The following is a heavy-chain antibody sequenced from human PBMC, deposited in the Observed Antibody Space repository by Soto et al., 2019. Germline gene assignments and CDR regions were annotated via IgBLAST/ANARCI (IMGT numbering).Heavy chain of an antibody. V-gene: IGHV3-7*01. J-gene: IGHJ6*02. D-gene: IGHD3-10*01. CDR2: IKQDGSEK. CDR1: GFTFSSYR. CDR3: ASGEIRSIGMDV. Sequence: GGSLRLSCAASGFTFSSYRMSWVRQAPGKGLEWVANIKQDGSEKYYVDSVKGRFTISRDNAKNSLYLQMNSLRAEDTAVYYCASGEIRSIGMDVWGQGTTVTVSS.